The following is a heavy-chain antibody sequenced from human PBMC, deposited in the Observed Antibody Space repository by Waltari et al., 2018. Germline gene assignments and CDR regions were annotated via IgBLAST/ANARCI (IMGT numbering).Heavy chain of an antibody. D-gene: IGHD3-22*01. CDR2: IYWNDNN. CDR3: ALSSGYYYDSSGTFDY. Sequence: QITLKESGPTLVKPTQTLTLTCPFSGFSLTTSGVGVGWIRQPPGKALEWLALIYWNDNNRYSPSLKSRLTITKDTSKNQVVLTMTNVNPVDTATYYCALSSGYYYDSSGTFDYWGQGTLVTVSS. J-gene: IGHJ4*02. V-gene: IGHV2-5*01. CDR1: GFSLTTSGVG.